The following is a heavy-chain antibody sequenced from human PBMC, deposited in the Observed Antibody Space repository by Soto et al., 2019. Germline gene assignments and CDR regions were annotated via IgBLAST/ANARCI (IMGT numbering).Heavy chain of an antibody. CDR2: ISWNSGSI. CDR3: AKDVHTTVPGAFHY. CDR1: GFTFDDYA. V-gene: IGHV3-9*01. D-gene: IGHD4-17*01. J-gene: IGHJ4*02. Sequence: EVQLVESGGGLVQPGRSLRLSCAASGFTFDDYAMHWVRQAPGKGLEWVSGISWNSGSIGYADSVKGRFTISRDNAKNSLYLQMNSLRAEDTALYYCAKDVHTTVPGAFHYWGQGTLVTVSS.